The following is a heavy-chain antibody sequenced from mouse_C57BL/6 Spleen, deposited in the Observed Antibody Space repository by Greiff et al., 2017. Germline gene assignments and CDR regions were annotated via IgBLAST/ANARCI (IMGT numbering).Heavy chain of an antibody. Sequence: ESGPGLVKPSQSLSLTCSVTGYSITSGYYWNWIRQFPGNKLEWMGYISYDGSNNYNPSLKNRISITRDTSKNQFFLKLNSVTTEDTATYYCASGGRSGYPYWYFDVWGTGTPVTVSS. CDR1: GYSITSGYY. D-gene: IGHD3-2*02. CDR2: ISYDGSN. V-gene: IGHV3-6*01. CDR3: ASGGRSGYPYWYFDV. J-gene: IGHJ1*03.